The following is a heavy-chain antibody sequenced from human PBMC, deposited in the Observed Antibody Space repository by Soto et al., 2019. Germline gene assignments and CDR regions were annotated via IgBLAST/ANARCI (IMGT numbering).Heavy chain of an antibody. V-gene: IGHV4-34*01. CDR3: ARVSGIYYYGMDV. CDR1: GGSFSGYY. J-gene: IGHJ6*02. D-gene: IGHD3-10*01. Sequence: SEXLSLTCAVYGGSFSGYYWSWIRQPPGKGLEWIGEINHSGSTNYNPSLKSRVTISVDTSKNQFSLKLSSVTAADTAVYYCARVSGIYYYGMDVWGQGTTVTVSS. CDR2: INHSGST.